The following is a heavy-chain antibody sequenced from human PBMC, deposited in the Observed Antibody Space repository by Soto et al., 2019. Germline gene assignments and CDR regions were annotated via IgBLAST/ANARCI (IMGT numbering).Heavy chain of an antibody. V-gene: IGHV3-23*01. Sequence: GGSLRLSCAASGFTFSSYAMSWVRQAPGKGLEWVSAISGSGGSTYYADSVKGRFTISRDNSKNTLYLQMNSLRAEDKAVYYCAKPLATVNTVKYYYYMDVWGKGTTVTVSS. D-gene: IGHD4-17*01. CDR2: ISGSGGST. CDR1: GFTFSSYA. J-gene: IGHJ6*03. CDR3: AKPLATVNTVKYYYYMDV.